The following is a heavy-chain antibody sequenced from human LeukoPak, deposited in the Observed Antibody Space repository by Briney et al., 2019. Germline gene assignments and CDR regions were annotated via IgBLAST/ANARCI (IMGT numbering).Heavy chain of an antibody. CDR1: GFTFSSYA. D-gene: IGHD6-13*01. J-gene: IGHJ4*02. V-gene: IGHV3-23*01. CDR2: ISGSGGST. Sequence: GGSLRLSCAASGFTFSSYAMSWVRQAPGKGLEWVSAISGSGGSTYYADSVKGRFTISRDNSKNTLYLQMYSLRAEDTAVYYCAKAIAAAGVYYFDYWGQGTLVTVSS. CDR3: AKAIAAAGVYYFDY.